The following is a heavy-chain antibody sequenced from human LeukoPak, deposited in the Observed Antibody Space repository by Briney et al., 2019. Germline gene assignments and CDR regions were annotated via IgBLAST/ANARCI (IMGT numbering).Heavy chain of an antibody. CDR3: ARTATDTGEFDY. CDR2: ISSSSSSI. D-gene: IGHD6-13*01. J-gene: IGHJ4*02. CDR1: GFTSSSYT. V-gene: IGHV3-21*01. Sequence: GGSLRLSCAASGFTSSSYTMNWVRQAPGKGLECVSSISSSSSSIYYADSVKGRFTISRDDAKNSLYLQMNSLRAEDTAVYYCARTATDTGEFDYWGQGTLVTVSS.